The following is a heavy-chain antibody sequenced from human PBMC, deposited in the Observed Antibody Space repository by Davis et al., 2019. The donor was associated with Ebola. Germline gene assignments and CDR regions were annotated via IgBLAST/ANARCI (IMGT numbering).Heavy chain of an antibody. Sequence: AASVKVSCKASGYTFTDYYIHWVRQAPGQGLEWMGWLTPNSGGTNYAQKFQDWVTMTRDTSIGTAYMELSRLRSDDTAVYYCARGGRDIVVAVSLTGFDYWGQGTLVTVYS. V-gene: IGHV1-2*04. CDR1: GYTFTDYY. CDR2: LTPNSGGT. CDR3: ARGGRDIVVAVSLTGFDY. J-gene: IGHJ4*02. D-gene: IGHD2-15*01.